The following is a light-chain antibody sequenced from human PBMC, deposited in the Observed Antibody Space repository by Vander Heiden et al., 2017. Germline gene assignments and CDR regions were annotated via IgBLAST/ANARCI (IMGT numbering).Light chain of an antibody. J-gene: IGKJ2*01. CDR3: MDRTHWHPAYT. V-gene: IGKV2-30*01. CDR2: KVS. CDR1: YRLLYSDGDTY. Sequence: DVVVTQSPLSLTVTLGQPASISCRSTYRLLYSDGDTYLSWFHQRPGQSPRRLIYKVSNRDSGVPDRFSGSGSGTDFTLKISRVEAEDVGTYYCMDRTHWHPAYTFGQGTKLE.